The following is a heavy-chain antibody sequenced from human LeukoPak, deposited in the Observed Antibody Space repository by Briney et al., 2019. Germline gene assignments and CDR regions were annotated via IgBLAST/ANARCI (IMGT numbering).Heavy chain of an antibody. CDR1: GFTFSGYA. J-gene: IGHJ4*02. D-gene: IGHD6-19*01. CDR3: AKSRTGGWTDFDY. CDR2: IGGSGGST. Sequence: HPGGSLRLSCAASGFTFSGYAMSWVRQAPGKGLEWVSAIGGSGGSTYYADSVKGRFTISRDNSKNTLFLQMNSLRAEDTALYYCAKSRTGGWTDFDYWGQGTLVTVSS. V-gene: IGHV3-23*01.